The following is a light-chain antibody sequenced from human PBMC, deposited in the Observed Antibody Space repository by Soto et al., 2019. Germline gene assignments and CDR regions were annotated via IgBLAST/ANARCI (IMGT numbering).Light chain of an antibody. J-gene: IGKJ1*01. Sequence: DIQMTQSPSSLSASVGDRVSITCRASQSIGTWLARYQQEPGKAPRLLILDAFSWEAGVPSRFSGSGCGTEFTLPITRLQPDDFAAYYCQQDVRYPWTFGQGTKVE. CDR3: QQDVRYPWT. CDR1: QSIGTW. CDR2: DAF. V-gene: IGKV1-5*01.